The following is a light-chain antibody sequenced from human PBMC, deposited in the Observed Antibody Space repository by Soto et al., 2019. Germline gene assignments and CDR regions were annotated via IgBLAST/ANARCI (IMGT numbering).Light chain of an antibody. V-gene: IGKV3D-20*02. CDR2: DAS. CDR1: QSVSSSY. CDR3: QQHINWPLT. J-gene: IGKJ4*01. Sequence: EIVLTQSPGTLSLSPGERATLSCRASQSVSSSYLAWYQQKPGQAPRLLIYDASSRATGIPDRFSGSGSGADFTLTISSLEPEDFALYYCQQHINWPLTFGGGTKVDIK.